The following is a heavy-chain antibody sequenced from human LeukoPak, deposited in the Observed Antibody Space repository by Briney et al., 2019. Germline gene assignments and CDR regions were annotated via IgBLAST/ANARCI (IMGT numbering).Heavy chain of an antibody. CDR3: ARDSRFGSGSHAYYYYGMDV. J-gene: IGHJ6*02. D-gene: IGHD3-10*01. CDR1: GFTFNSYG. Sequence: PGGSLRLSRAASGFTFNSYGMHWVRQAQGKGLEWVAVIWYDGSNKYYADSVKGRFTISRDNSKNTLYLQMNSLRAEDTAVYYCARDSRFGSGSHAYYYYGMDVWGQGTTVTVSS. V-gene: IGHV3-33*01. CDR2: IWYDGSNK.